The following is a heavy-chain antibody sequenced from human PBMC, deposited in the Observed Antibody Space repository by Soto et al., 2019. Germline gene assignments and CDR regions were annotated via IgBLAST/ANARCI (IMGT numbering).Heavy chain of an antibody. V-gene: IGHV3-30-3*01. J-gene: IGHJ4*02. CDR3: RVGPSSSGWYWTNDY. D-gene: IGHD6-19*01. CDR1: GFTFSSYA. Sequence: QVQLVESGGGVVQPGRSLRLSCAASGFTFSSYAMHWVRQAPGKGLEWVAVISYDGSNKYYADSVKGRFTISRDNSKNTLYLQMNSVKDEDTAVYYGRVGPSSSGWYWTNDYLGQGTMVTVSS. CDR2: ISYDGSNK.